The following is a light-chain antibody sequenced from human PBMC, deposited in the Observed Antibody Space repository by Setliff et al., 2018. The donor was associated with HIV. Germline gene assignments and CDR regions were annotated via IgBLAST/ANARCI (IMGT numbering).Light chain of an antibody. CDR2: DVS. CDR1: SSDVGGYNF. V-gene: IGLV2-14*01. Sequence: QSVLTQSASVSGSPGQSITISCTGTSSDVGGYNFVSWYQQRPDKAPELMIYDVSNRPSGVSDRFSGSKSGNTASLTISGLQAEDEADYYCASYTSSSNWVFGGGTK. CDR3: ASYTSSSNWV. J-gene: IGLJ3*02.